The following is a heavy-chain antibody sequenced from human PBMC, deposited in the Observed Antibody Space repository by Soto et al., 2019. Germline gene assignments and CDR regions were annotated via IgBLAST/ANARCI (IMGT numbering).Heavy chain of an antibody. CDR3: ARLLAPYTLWD. J-gene: IGHJ4*02. D-gene: IGHD2-21*01. Sequence: SETLSLTCTVSGGSISSGDYYWSWIRQPPGKGLECVGYIYYSGSTYYNPSLKSRVTISVDTSITTAYLQWSSLKASDTAMYYCARLLAPYTLWDWGQVTLVTVSS. CDR2: IYYSGST. CDR1: GGSISSGDYY. V-gene: IGHV4-30-4*01.